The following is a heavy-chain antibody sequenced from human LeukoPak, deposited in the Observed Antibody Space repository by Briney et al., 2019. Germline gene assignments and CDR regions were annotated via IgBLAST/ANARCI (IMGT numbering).Heavy chain of an antibody. CDR3: ARDRHGGYDFGFAY. J-gene: IGHJ4*02. D-gene: IGHD5-12*01. V-gene: IGHV3-48*03. CDR1: GFTFSSYE. Sequence: PGGSLRPSCAASGFTFSSYEMNWVRQAPGKGLEGISYISTNGVTIYYADSVKGRFTISRDNAKNSLYLQMNSLRAEDTAVYYCARDRHGGYDFGFAYWGQGTPVTVSS. CDR2: ISTNGVTI.